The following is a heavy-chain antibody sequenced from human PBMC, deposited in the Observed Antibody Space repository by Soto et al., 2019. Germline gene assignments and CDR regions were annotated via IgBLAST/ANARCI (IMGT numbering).Heavy chain of an antibody. CDR3: ARGKDYGFWRGNYGMDL. J-gene: IGHJ6*01. CDR1: GYTFTSYD. Sequence: QVQLVQSGAEVKKPGASVKVSGKASGYTFTSYDINWVRQATGQGLEWMGWMNPNSGNTGYEQKFQGRVTMTRNTSISTAYMELSSLRSEDTAVYYCARGKDYGFWRGNYGMDLWGQGTTVPGSP. CDR2: MNPNSGNT. D-gene: IGHD3-3*01. V-gene: IGHV1-8*01.